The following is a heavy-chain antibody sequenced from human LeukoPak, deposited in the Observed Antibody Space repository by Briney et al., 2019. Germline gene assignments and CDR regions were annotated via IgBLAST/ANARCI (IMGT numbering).Heavy chain of an antibody. CDR1: GFTFSSYA. D-gene: IGHD5-18*01. Sequence: PTGGSLRLSCAASGFTFSSYAMSWVRQAPGKGLEWVSAISGSGGSTYYADSVKGRFTIPRDNSKNTLYLQMNSLRAEDTAVYYCARDLNSYGGMDVWGQGTTVTVSS. CDR2: ISGSGGST. V-gene: IGHV3-23*01. CDR3: ARDLNSYGGMDV. J-gene: IGHJ6*02.